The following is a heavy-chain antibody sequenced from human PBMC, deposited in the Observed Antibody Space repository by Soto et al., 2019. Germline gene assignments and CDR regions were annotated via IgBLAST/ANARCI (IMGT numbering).Heavy chain of an antibody. CDR2: INNDASST. Sequence: GGSLRLSCVASGFTFSSYWMHWVRQAPGKGLVWVSRINNDASSTTYADSVKGRFTISRDNAKNTLYLQMNSLTAEDTAVYYCTRDLGWQWLTLGAYGFDIWGQGTMVTVSS. CDR3: TRDLGWQWLTLGAYGFDI. J-gene: IGHJ3*02. CDR1: GFTFSSYW. D-gene: IGHD6-19*01. V-gene: IGHV3-74*01.